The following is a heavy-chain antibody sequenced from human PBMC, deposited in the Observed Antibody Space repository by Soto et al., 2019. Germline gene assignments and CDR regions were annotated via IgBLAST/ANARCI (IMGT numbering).Heavy chain of an antibody. J-gene: IGHJ5*02. CDR3: ARDYYGSGSSNWFDP. V-gene: IGHV4-59*01. CDR2: IYYSGST. D-gene: IGHD3-10*01. CDR1: GGSISSYY. Sequence: SETLSLTCTVSGGSISSYYWSWIRQPPGKGLEWIGYIYYSGSTNYNPSLKSRVTISVDTSKNQFSLKLSSVTAADTAVYYCARDYYGSGSSNWFDPWGQGTLVTVSS.